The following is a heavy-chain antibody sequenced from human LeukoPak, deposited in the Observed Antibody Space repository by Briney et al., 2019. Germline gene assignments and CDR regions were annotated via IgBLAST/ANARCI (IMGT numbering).Heavy chain of an antibody. CDR1: GGSFSGYY. CDR2: INHSGST. V-gene: IGHV4-34*01. CDR3: ARGPQRSGWYPY. J-gene: IGHJ4*02. Sequence: SETLSLTCAVYGGSFSGYYWSWIRQPPGKGLEGIGEINHSGSTNYNPSLKSRGTISVDPPKNQFPLKLSPVTAVGPAVYYCARGPQRSGWYPYWGQGTLVTVSS. D-gene: IGHD6-19*01.